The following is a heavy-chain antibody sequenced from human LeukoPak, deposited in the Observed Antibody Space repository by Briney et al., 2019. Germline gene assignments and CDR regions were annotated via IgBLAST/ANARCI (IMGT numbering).Heavy chain of an antibody. CDR2: INPKNGGT. Sequence: ASVKVSCKASGYTFTGYSMNWVRQAPGQGLEWMGWINPKNGGTNYAQKFQGRVTMTRDTSISTAYMELSRLRSDDTAVYYCARSRCSGGSCYLVYWGQGTLVTVSS. V-gene: IGHV1-2*02. J-gene: IGHJ4*02. CDR1: GYTFTGYS. CDR3: ARSRCSGGSCYLVY. D-gene: IGHD2-15*01.